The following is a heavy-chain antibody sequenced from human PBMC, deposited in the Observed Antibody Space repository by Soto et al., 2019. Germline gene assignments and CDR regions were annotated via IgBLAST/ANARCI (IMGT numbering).Heavy chain of an antibody. CDR1: GGSISSSSYY. J-gene: IGHJ4*02. V-gene: IGHV4-39*01. Sequence: QLQLQESGPGLVKPSETLSLTCTVSGGSISSSSYYWGWIRQPPGKGLEWIGSIYYSGSTYYNPSLKSRVNISVDTSKNQFSLKLSSVTAADTAVYYCATHSLRFLEWLPYYFDYWGQGTLVTVSS. CDR3: ATHSLRFLEWLPYYFDY. CDR2: IYYSGST. D-gene: IGHD3-3*01.